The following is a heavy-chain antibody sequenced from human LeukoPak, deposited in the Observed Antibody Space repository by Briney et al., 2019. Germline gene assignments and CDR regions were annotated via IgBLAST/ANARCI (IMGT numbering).Heavy chain of an antibody. CDR3: ANSKVADFHY. Sequence: GGSLRLSCAASGFTFNTYSMNWVRQAPGKGLEWVSSISSSSSYIYYADSVKGRFTISRDNSKNTVYLQMNSLRVDDTAVYYCANSKVADFHYWGQGTRVTVSS. CDR1: GFTFNTYS. V-gene: IGHV3-21*04. D-gene: IGHD6-19*01. CDR2: ISSSSSYI. J-gene: IGHJ4*02.